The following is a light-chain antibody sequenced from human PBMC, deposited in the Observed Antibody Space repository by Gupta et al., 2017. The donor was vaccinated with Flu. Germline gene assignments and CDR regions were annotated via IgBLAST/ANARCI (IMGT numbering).Light chain of an antibody. J-gene: IGKJ1*01. Sequence: DIQMTQSPSTLSASVGDRVTITCRASQSISRYLAWYQQKPGKAPKLLIYRASTLESGVPSRFSGSGSGTEFTLTISSLQPDDFAIYYCQQDNSYSWTFGQGTKVDTK. CDR3: QQDNSYSWT. CDR2: RAS. V-gene: IGKV1-5*03. CDR1: QSISRY.